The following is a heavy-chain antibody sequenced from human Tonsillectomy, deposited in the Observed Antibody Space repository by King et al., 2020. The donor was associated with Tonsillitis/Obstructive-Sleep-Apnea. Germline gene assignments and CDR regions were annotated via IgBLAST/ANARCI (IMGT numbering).Heavy chain of an antibody. Sequence: QLVQSGAEVKKPGESLRISCKGSGNSFTSYWINWVRQMPGKGLEWMGRIDPSDSYTNYSPSFQGHVTISADKSISTAYLQWSSLKDSDTAMYYCAAIYDSSGYYYYYDMDAWGQGTTVTVSA. D-gene: IGHD3-22*01. J-gene: IGHJ6*01. CDR3: AAIYDSSGYYYYYDMDA. CDR2: IDPSDSYT. V-gene: IGHV5-10-1*01. CDR1: GNSFTSYW.